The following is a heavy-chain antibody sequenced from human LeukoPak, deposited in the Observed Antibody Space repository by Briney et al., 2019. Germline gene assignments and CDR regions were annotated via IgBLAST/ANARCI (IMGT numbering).Heavy chain of an antibody. CDR3: AKGTRYYYDSSGCDYFDY. J-gene: IGHJ4*02. D-gene: IGHD3-22*01. V-gene: IGHV3-23*01. CDR2: ISSRGGSS. CDR1: GFTFSIYS. Sequence: GGSRRLSWVASGFTFSIYSMSWVRQAPWKGLDWVSAISSRGGSSYYADSVKGRFTISRDNSKKTLYLKMNRLRDEDTAVYYCAKGTRYYYDSSGCDYFDYWGQGTLVTVS.